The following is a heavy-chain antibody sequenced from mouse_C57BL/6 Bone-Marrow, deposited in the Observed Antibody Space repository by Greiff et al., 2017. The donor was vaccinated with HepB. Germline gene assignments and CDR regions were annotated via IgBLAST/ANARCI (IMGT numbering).Heavy chain of an antibody. CDR2: SRNKANDYTT. Sequence: EVNLVESGGGLVQSGRSLRLSCATSGFTFSDFYMEWVRQAPGKGLEWIAASRNKANDYTTEYSASVKGRFIVSRDTSQSILYLQMNALRAEDTAIYYCARDASPYYYGTGFAYWGQGTLVTVSA. J-gene: IGHJ3*01. D-gene: IGHD1-1*01. V-gene: IGHV7-1*01. CDR1: GFTFSDFY. CDR3: ARDASPYYYGTGFAY.